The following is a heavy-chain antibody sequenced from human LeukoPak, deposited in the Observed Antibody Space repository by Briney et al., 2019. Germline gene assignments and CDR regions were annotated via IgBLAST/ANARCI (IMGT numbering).Heavy chain of an antibody. Sequence: SVKVSCKASGGTFSSYAISWVRQAPGQGLEWMGRIIPIFGTANYAQKFQGRVTITTDESTSTAYMELSSLRSEDTAVYYCARDLQYYGDHTASWFDPWGQGTLVTVSS. J-gene: IGHJ5*02. CDR3: ARDLQYYGDHTASWFDP. V-gene: IGHV1-69*05. D-gene: IGHD4-17*01. CDR2: IIPIFGTA. CDR1: GGTFSSYA.